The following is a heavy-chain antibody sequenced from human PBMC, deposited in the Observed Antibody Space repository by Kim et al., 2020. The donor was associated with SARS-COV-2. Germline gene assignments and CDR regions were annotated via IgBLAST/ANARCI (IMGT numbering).Heavy chain of an antibody. Sequence: TYSNPSLKSRVTISVDTSKNQFSLKLSSVTAADTAVYYCSGWYPDDAFDIWGQGTMVTVSS. V-gene: IGHV4-39*01. D-gene: IGHD6-19*01. CDR3: SGWYPDDAFDI. CDR2: T. J-gene: IGHJ3*02.